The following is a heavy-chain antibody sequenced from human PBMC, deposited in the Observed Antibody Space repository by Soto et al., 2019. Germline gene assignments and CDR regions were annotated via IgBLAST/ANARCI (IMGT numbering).Heavy chain of an antibody. V-gene: IGHV1-69*12. CDR1: GDTFSSFA. J-gene: IGHJ6*02. CDR3: ARDNDREQLGGNYYYALDV. CDR2: IIPIFRTP. Sequence: QVQLVQSGAKVRKPGSSVKVSCKASGDTFSSFAISWVRQSPGQGLEWMGGIIPIFRTPKYAQKFQGRVTIIADEFTNTAYMELSSLRSEDTAVYYCARDNDREQLGGNYYYALDVWGQGTTVIVSS. D-gene: IGHD1-1*01.